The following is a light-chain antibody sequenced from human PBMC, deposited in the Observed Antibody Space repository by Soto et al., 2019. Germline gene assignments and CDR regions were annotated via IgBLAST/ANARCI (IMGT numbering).Light chain of an antibody. J-gene: IGLJ3*02. CDR3: TSYSRYSVLV. V-gene: IGLV2-14*01. CDR1: SSDIGGYKY. CDR2: EVS. Sequence: QSVLTQPASVSGSPGQSITISCTGTSSDIGGYKYVSWYQQHPGKAPKLIIFEVSNRPSGVSDRFSGSNSGNTASLTISGLQAEDEADYYCTSYSRYSVLVFGGGTKVTV.